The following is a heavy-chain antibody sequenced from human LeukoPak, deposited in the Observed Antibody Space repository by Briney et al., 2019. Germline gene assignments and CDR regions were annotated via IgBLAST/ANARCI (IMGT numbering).Heavy chain of an antibody. J-gene: IGHJ4*02. CDR1: GGSISSYY. D-gene: IGHD5-24*01. V-gene: IGHV4-4*07. CDR3: ARLGRMATIGYFDY. CDR2: IYHSGST. Sequence: SETLSLTCTVSGGSISSYYWSWIRQPAGKGLEWIGRIYHSGSTYYNPSLKSRVTISVDTSKNQFSLKLSSVTAADTAVYYCARLGRMATIGYFDYWGQGTLVTVSS.